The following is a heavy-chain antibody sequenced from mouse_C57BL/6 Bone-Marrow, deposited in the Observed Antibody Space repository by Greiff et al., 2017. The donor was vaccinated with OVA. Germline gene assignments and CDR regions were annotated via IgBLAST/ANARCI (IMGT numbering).Heavy chain of an antibody. D-gene: IGHD1-1*01. Sequence: VKLVESGAELVRPGASVKLSCTASGFNIKDYYMHWVKPRPEQGLEWIGRIDPEDGDTEYATKFQGKATMTSDTSSNTAYLQLSSLTSEDTAVYYCTSNYYGSSPFAYWGQGTLVTVSA. CDR3: TSNYYGSSPFAY. V-gene: IGHV14-1*01. CDR1: GFNIKDYY. J-gene: IGHJ3*01. CDR2: IDPEDGDT.